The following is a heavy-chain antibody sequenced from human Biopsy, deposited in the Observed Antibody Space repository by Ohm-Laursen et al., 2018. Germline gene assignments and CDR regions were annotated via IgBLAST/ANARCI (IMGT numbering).Heavy chain of an antibody. J-gene: IGHJ5*02. Sequence: GASVKVSCKGSGYAVNDYFLHWLRQAPGQGPEWMGWISPNSGGTNYAQKFQGRVTMTTDTSTSTVYLELRRLISDDTAVYYCARERDPWGQGTLVTVSS. V-gene: IGHV1-2*02. CDR3: ARERDP. CDR1: GYAVNDYF. CDR2: ISPNSGGT.